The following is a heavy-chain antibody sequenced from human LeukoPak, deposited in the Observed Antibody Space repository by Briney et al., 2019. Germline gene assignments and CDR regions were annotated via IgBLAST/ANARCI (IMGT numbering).Heavy chain of an antibody. Sequence: PETLSLTCAVSGGSLSSSNWWSWVRQPPGKGLEWIGEIYHSGSTNYNPSLKSRVTISVDKSKNQFSLKLSSVTAADTAVYYCASRLYYDYVWGSYRYPFDYWGQGTLVTVSS. V-gene: IGHV4-4*03. CDR3: ASRLYYDYVWGSYRYPFDY. CDR1: GGSLSSSNW. J-gene: IGHJ4*02. D-gene: IGHD3-16*02. CDR2: IYHSGST.